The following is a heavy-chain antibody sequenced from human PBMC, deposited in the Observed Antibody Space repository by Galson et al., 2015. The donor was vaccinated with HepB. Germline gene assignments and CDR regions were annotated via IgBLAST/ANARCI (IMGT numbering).Heavy chain of an antibody. CDR3: STGGYFFDY. V-gene: IGHV3-15*07. J-gene: IGHJ4*02. CDR2: IKSKVDGGTT. Sequence: SLRLSCAGSGFIFSNAWMNWVRQAPGKGLEWVGRIKSKVDGGTTDYAAPVKGRLTISSDDSKNTVYLQMNSLKTEDTAVYYCSTGGYFFDYWGQGTPVTVSS. CDR1: GFIFSNAW. D-gene: IGHD3-10*01.